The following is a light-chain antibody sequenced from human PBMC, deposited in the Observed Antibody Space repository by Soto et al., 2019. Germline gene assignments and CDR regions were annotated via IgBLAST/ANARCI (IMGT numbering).Light chain of an antibody. J-gene: IGKJ3*01. CDR2: AAS. V-gene: IGKV1-9*01. CDR3: QQLNNYPFT. Sequence: DIQLTQSPSFLSVSAGDRVTISCRASQGISSYLAWYQQKPGKAPKLLIYAASTLQSGVPSRFSGSESGTEFTLTISSLQPEDFATYYCQQLNNYPFTFGPGTKVDIK. CDR1: QGISSY.